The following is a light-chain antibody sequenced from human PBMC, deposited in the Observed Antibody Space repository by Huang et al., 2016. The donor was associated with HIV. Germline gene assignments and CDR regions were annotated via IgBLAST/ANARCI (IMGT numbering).Light chain of an antibody. J-gene: IGKJ2*01. Sequence: DVVMTQSPLSLPVPPGEPASISCRSSQSLRHRNGLNYLDWYLQKPGQSPQLLIHWGSSRASVVPDRFRGGGSGTDFSLNISRVEAEDAGIYYCMEALQTPYTFGQGTKLEIK. V-gene: IGKV2-28*01. CDR1: QSLRHRNGLNY. CDR2: WGS. CDR3: MEALQTPYT.